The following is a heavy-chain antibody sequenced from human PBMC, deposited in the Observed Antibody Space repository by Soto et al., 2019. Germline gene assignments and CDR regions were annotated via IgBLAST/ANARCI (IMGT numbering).Heavy chain of an antibody. J-gene: IGHJ4*02. CDR1: GDFISNTTYY. CDR3: ARPRYRFGTSGYYPFDY. CDR2: IYFSGSGTS. Sequence: PSETLSLTCIVSGDFISNTTYYWVWVRQAPGKGLEWVGSIYFSGSGTSHYNPSLKSRVTISVDTSKNQFSLKLTSVTAADTAVYYCARPRYRFGTSGYYPFDYWGQGTLVTVSS. D-gene: IGHD3-22*01. V-gene: IGHV4-39*01.